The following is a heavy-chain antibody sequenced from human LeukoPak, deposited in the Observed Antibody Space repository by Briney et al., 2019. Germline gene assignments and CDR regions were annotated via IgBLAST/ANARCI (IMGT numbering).Heavy chain of an antibody. V-gene: IGHV3-48*01. CDR1: GFTFSNYR. CDR2: INTGGGSM. D-gene: IGHD3-10*01. Sequence: AGGSLRLSCAASGFTFSNYRTSWVRQAPGKGLEWISFINTGGGSMYYAESVKGRFTISRDNAKNSLYLQMNSLRAEDTAVYYCARARSDYYFDYWGQGTLVTVSS. J-gene: IGHJ4*02. CDR3: ARARSDYYFDY.